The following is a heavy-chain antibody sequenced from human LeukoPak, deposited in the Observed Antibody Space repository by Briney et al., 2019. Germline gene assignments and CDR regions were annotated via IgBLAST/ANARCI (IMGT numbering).Heavy chain of an antibody. D-gene: IGHD1-26*01. J-gene: IGHJ4*02. CDR3: ARDHGADY. CDR2: IYYSGST. V-gene: IGHV4-59*01. Sequence: SETLSLTCTVSGGSISSYYWSWIRQPPGKGLEWIGYIYYSGSTNYKSSLKSRVTISVDTSKNQLSLKLSSVTAADTAVYYCARDHGADYWGQGTLVTVSS. CDR1: GGSISSYY.